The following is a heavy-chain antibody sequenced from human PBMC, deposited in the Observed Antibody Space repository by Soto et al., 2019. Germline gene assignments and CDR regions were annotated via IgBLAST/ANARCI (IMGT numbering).Heavy chain of an antibody. J-gene: IGHJ4*02. Sequence: PSETLSLTCAVSGYSISSGYYWGWIRQPPGKGLEWIGSIYHSGSTYYNPSLKTRVTISVDTSKNQFSLNLSSVTAADTAVYYCARVPRITPPHIDYWGQGTLVTVSS. CDR3: ARVPRITPPHIDY. CDR2: IYHSGST. D-gene: IGHD3-10*01. V-gene: IGHV4-38-2*01. CDR1: GYSISSGYY.